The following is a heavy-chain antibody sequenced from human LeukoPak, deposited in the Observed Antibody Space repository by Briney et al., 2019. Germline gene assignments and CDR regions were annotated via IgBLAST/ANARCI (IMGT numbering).Heavy chain of an antibody. CDR2: IYYSGST. D-gene: IGHD6-13*01. Sequence: SETLSLTCTVSGGSISSYYWSWIRQPPGKGLEWIGYIYYSGSTNYNPFLKSRVTISVDTSKNQFSLKLSSVTAADTAVYYCARRYSSSWYSTYYYYGMDVWGQGTTVTVSS. CDR3: ARRYSSSWYSTYYYYGMDV. V-gene: IGHV4-59*01. J-gene: IGHJ6*02. CDR1: GGSISSYY.